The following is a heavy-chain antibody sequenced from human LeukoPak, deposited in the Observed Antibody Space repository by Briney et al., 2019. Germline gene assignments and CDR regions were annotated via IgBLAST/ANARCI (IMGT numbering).Heavy chain of an antibody. Sequence: SETLSLTCTVSGFSITSHHWSWIRQPPGKGREGMGNVYYSGTTIYNPSLKSRVTISVDTAKNQFSLRLSSVTAADAAVYYCASDSSGYHWFDYWGQGTLVTVSS. CDR1: GFSITSHH. D-gene: IGHD3-22*01. J-gene: IGHJ4*02. CDR3: ASDSSGYHWFDY. CDR2: VYYSGTT. V-gene: IGHV4-59*11.